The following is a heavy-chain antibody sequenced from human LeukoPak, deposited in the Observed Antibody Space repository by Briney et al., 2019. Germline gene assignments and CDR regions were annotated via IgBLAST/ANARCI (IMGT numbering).Heavy chain of an antibody. D-gene: IGHD3-10*01. V-gene: IGHV1-69*13. Sequence: SVKVSCKASGYTFSSYAISWVRQAPGQGLEWMGGIIPIFGTANYAQKFQGRVTITADESTSTAYMELSSLRSEDTAVYYCARARLPKPRTGYYYGSGHPYYFDYWGQGTLVTVSS. CDR2: IIPIFGTA. CDR1: GYTFSSYA. CDR3: ARARLPKPRTGYYYGSGHPYYFDY. J-gene: IGHJ4*02.